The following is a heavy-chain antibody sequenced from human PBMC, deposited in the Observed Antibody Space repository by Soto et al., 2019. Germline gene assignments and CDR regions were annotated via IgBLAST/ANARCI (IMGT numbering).Heavy chain of an antibody. Sequence: VQLVESGGGLVQPGGSLRLSCAASGFTFSDHYMDWVRQAPGKGLEWVGRTRNKANSYTTEYAASVKGRFTISRDDSKNSLYLQMNSLKTEDTAVYYCAVIVVVNGVYFDYWGQGTLVTVSS. V-gene: IGHV3-72*01. D-gene: IGHD3-22*01. CDR2: TRNKANSYTT. J-gene: IGHJ4*02. CDR1: GFTFSDHY. CDR3: AVIVVVNGVYFDY.